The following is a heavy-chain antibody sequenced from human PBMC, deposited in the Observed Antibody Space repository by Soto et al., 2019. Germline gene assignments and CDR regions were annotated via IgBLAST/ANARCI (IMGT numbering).Heavy chain of an antibody. J-gene: IGHJ6*03. D-gene: IGHD3-3*01. Sequence: SVKVSCKASGFTFTSSAMQWVRQARGQRLKWIGWIVVGSGNTNYAQKFQERVTITRDMSTSTAYMELSSLRSEDTAVYYCATSSFWSGPLYYYYYMDVWGKGTTVTVSS. V-gene: IGHV1-58*02. CDR1: GFTFTSSA. CDR3: ATSSFWSGPLYYYYYMDV. CDR2: IVVGSGNT.